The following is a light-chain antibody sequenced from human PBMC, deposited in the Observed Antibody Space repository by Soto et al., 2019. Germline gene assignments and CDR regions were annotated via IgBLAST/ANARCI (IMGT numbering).Light chain of an antibody. Sequence: EIVLTQSPGTLSLSPGERATLSCRASQSISSSYLAWYQQKPGQAPRLLVSGASSRATGIPDRFSGSGSGTHFTLTISRLEPEDLAVYFCQQYGSSPWTFGQGTKVEIK. CDR2: GAS. CDR1: QSISSSY. J-gene: IGKJ1*01. CDR3: QQYGSSPWT. V-gene: IGKV3-20*01.